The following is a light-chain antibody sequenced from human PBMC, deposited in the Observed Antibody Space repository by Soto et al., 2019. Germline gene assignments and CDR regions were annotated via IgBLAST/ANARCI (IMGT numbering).Light chain of an antibody. J-gene: IGKJ1*01. Sequence: DIVMTQSPLSLAVTPGEPASISCRSSQDLLHSNGYNYLDWYLQKPGQSPQLLIYLGSNRASGGPDRFSGSGSGTDFTLKISRVEAEDVGVYYCMQSLQTPPWTFGQGTKVEIK. CDR3: MQSLQTPPWT. CDR1: QDLLHSNGYNY. V-gene: IGKV2-28*01. CDR2: LGS.